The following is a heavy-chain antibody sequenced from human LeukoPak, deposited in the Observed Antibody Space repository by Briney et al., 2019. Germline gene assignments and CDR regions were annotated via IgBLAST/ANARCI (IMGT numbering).Heavy chain of an antibody. CDR3: ARLASLHYDVLTGTDFDY. CDR2: IYPGDSDT. D-gene: IGHD3-9*01. Sequence: GESLKISCKGSGYSFTTYWIGWVRQMPGKGLEWMGIIYPGDSDTRYGPSFQGQVTISADKSTSTAYLQWSSLKASDTAIYYCARLASLHYDVLTGTDFDYWGQGALVTVSS. V-gene: IGHV5-51*01. J-gene: IGHJ4*02. CDR1: GYSFTTYW.